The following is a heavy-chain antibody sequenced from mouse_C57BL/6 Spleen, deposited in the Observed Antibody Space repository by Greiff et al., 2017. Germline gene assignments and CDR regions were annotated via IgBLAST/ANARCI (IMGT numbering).Heavy chain of an antibody. J-gene: IGHJ4*01. V-gene: IGHV1-20*01. CDR1: GYSFTGYF. Sequence: VQLQQSGPELVKPGDSVKISCKASGYSFTGYFMNWVMQSHGKSLEWIGRINPYNGDTFYNQKFKGKATLTVDKSSSTAHMELRSLTSEDSAVYYCARWSYDYDSFYAMDYWGQGTSVTVSS. D-gene: IGHD2-4*01. CDR3: ARWSYDYDSFYAMDY. CDR2: INPYNGDT.